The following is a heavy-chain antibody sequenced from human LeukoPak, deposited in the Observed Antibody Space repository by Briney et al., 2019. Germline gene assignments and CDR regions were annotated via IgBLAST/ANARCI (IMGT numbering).Heavy chain of an antibody. CDR2: ISAYNGNT. J-gene: IGHJ4*02. Sequence: ASVKVSCKASGYTFTNYGINWLRQAPGQGLEWMGWISAYNGNTNYAQRLQGRVTMTTDTSTSTAYMELRSLRSDDTAVYYCARDSLGSMEYWGQGTLVTGSS. CDR3: ARDSLGSMEY. V-gene: IGHV1-18*01. D-gene: IGHD3-16*01. CDR1: GYTFTNYG.